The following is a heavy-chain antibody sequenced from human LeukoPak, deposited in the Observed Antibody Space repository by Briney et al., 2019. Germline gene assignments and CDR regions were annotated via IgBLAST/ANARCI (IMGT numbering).Heavy chain of an antibody. Sequence: ASVKVSCKASGYTFTGYYMHWVRQAPGQGLEWMGRINPNSGGTNYAQKFQGRVTMTRDTSISTAYMELGRLRSDDTAVYYCASFRDIVVVPAAIESFDIWGQGTMVTVSS. CDR3: ASFRDIVVVPAAIESFDI. D-gene: IGHD2-2*01. J-gene: IGHJ3*02. CDR1: GYTFTGYY. V-gene: IGHV1-2*06. CDR2: INPNSGGT.